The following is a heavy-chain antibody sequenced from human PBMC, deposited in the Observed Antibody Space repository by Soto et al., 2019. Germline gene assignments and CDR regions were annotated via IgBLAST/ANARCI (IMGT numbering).Heavy chain of an antibody. Sequence: SETLSLTCTVSCCSISSGGYYWSWIRQHPGKGLEWIGYIYYSGSTYYNPSLKSRVTISVDTSKNQFSLKLSSVTAADTAVYYCARDRSDFWSGPFYGMDVWGQGTTVTVSS. CDR2: IYYSGST. D-gene: IGHD3-3*01. V-gene: IGHV4-31*03. J-gene: IGHJ6*02. CDR3: ARDRSDFWSGPFYGMDV. CDR1: CCSISSGGYY.